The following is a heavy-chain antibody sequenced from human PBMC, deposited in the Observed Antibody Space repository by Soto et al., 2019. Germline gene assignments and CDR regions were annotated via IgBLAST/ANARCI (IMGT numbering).Heavy chain of an antibody. J-gene: IGHJ4*02. Sequence: SETLSLTCTVSGGSISSNYWNWIRQPPGKGLEWIGYIYYSGSTNYNPSLKSRVTISVDTSKNQFSLKLSSVTAADTAVYYCARDTAMVTYFDYWGQGTLVTVSS. CDR2: IYYSGST. CDR3: ARDTAMVTYFDY. V-gene: IGHV4-59*12. CDR1: GGSISSNY. D-gene: IGHD5-18*01.